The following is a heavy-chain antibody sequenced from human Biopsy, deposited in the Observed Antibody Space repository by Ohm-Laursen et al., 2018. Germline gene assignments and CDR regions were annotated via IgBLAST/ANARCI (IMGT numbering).Heavy chain of an antibody. CDR3: ATDGAGSYNEN. CDR2: ISGSGVTK. J-gene: IGHJ4*02. CDR1: GFTLGDYY. Sequence: GSLRLSCAASGFTLGDYYMSWIRQAPGKGLEWLSYISGSGVTKMYADPVKGRFTVSRDNAKNSLYLEMNNLTVEDTAVYYCATDGAGSYNENWGQGTLVSVSS. D-gene: IGHD3-10*01. V-gene: IGHV3-11*01.